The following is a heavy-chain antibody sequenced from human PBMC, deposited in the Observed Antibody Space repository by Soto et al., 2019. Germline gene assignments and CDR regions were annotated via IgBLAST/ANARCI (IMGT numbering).Heavy chain of an antibody. CDR1: GYTFTSYG. V-gene: IGHV1-18*03. D-gene: IGHD3-3*01. J-gene: IGHJ4*01. Sequence: QVQLVQSGAEVKKPGASVKVSCKASGYTFTSYGIIWVRQTPGQGLEWMGWISDYNGNTDYAQMLQGRATMTIATSTSTSYRQLRRQRPDCMAVYYWASEAPPPSEGGQATLVTVFS. CDR3: ASEAPPPSE. CDR2: ISDYNGNT.